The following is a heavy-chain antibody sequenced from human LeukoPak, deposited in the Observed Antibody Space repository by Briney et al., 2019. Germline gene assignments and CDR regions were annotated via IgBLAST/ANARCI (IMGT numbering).Heavy chain of an antibody. CDR3: ASQLDESAFDI. Sequence: SQTLSLTCTVSGGSISSGDYYWSWIRQPPGKGLEWIGYIYYSGSTYYNPSLKSRVTISVDTSKNQFSLKLGSVTAADTAVYYCASQLDESAFDIWGQGTMVTVSS. V-gene: IGHV4-30-4*01. CDR2: IYYSGST. D-gene: IGHD1-1*01. J-gene: IGHJ3*02. CDR1: GGSISSGDYY.